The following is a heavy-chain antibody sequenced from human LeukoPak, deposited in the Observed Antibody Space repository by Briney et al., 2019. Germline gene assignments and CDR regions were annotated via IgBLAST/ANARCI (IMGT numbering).Heavy chain of an antibody. CDR1: GFTFSNYA. Sequence: GGSLRLSCAASGFTFSNYAMSWVRQAPGKGLQWVSAISGSGRTTYYADSVEGRFTISRDNSKNTLFLQMNSLRAEDTAVYYCAKDEFYDSSINYFDPWGQGTLVTVSS. J-gene: IGHJ5*02. CDR3: AKDEFYDSSINYFDP. V-gene: IGHV3-23*01. D-gene: IGHD3-22*01. CDR2: ISGSGRTT.